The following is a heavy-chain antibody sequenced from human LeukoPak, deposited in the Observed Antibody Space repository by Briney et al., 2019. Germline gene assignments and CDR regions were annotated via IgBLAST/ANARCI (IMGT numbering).Heavy chain of an antibody. CDR2: INPSGGST. V-gene: IGHV1-46*01. D-gene: IGHD5-18*01. Sequence: GASVKVSCKASGYTFTSYYMHWVRQAPGQGLEWMGLINPSGGSTSYAQKFQGRVTMTRDTSTSTVYMELGSLRSVDTAVYYCARDMDTAMPSNWFDPWGQGTLVTVSS. CDR3: ARDMDTAMPSNWFDP. J-gene: IGHJ5*02. CDR1: GYTFTSYY.